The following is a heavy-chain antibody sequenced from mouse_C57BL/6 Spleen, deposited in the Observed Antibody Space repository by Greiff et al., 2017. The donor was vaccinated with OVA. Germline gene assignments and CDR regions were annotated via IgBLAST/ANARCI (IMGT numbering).Heavy chain of an antibody. D-gene: IGHD2-3*01. CDR1: GFTFSDYG. Sequence: DVHLVESGGGLVKPGGSLKLSCAASGFTFSDYGMHWVRQAPEKGLEWVAYISSGSSTIYYADTVKGRFTISRDNAKNTLFLQMTSLRSEDTAMYYCARGGYYENYFDYWGQGTTLTVSS. J-gene: IGHJ2*01. CDR3: ARGGYYENYFDY. CDR2: ISSGSSTI. V-gene: IGHV5-17*01.